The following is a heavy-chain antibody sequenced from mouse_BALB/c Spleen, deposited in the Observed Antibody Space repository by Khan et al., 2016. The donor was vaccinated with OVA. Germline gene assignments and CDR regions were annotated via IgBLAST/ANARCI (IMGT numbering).Heavy chain of an antibody. D-gene: IGHD1-2*01. V-gene: IGHV14-3*02. CDR1: GFNIKDTY. J-gene: IGHJ4*01. Sequence: VRLQQSGAELVKPGASVKLSCTASGFNIKDTYMHWVKQRPEQGLEWIGRIDPATGNIKYDPKFHVKATITADTSSNTAFLHLNSRTYEDTAIYYCDRTEIHYYGAYNMDYWGQGTSVTVSS. CDR2: IDPATGNI. CDR3: DRTEIHYYGAYNMDY.